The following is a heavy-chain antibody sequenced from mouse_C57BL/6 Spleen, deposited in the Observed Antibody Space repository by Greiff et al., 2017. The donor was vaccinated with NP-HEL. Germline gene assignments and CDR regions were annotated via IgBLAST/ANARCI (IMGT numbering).Heavy chain of an antibody. J-gene: IGHJ4*01. Sequence: VQLQQSGAELVRPGTSVKVSCKASGYAFTNYLIEWVKQRPGQGLEWIGVINPGSGGTNYNEKFKGKATLTADKSSSTAYMQRSSLTSEDSAVYFCARKTYGRGAMDYWGQGTSVTVSS. CDR3: ARKTYGRGAMDY. CDR2: INPGSGGT. V-gene: IGHV1-54*01. CDR1: GYAFTNYL. D-gene: IGHD1-1*02.